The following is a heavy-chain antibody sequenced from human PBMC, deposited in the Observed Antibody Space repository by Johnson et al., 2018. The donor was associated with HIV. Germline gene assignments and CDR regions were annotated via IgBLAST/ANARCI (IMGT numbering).Heavy chain of an antibody. J-gene: IGHJ3*02. CDR1: GFTFSTYW. CDR3: ARDDDYSKVRAFDI. D-gene: IGHD4-11*01. Sequence: EQLVESGGGLVQPGGSLRLSCAASGFTFSTYWMSWVRQAPGKGLEWVANIKHDGSDKYYVGSVTGRFTISRYNAKSSLYLQMNSLRAEDTAVYYCARDDDYSKVRAFDIWGQGTMVTVSS. V-gene: IGHV3-7*01. CDR2: IKHDGSDK.